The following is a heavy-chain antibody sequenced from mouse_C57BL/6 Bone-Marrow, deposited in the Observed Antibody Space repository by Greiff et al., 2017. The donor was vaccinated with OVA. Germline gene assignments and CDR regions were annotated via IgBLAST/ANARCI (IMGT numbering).Heavy chain of an antibody. CDR1: GYTFTSYW. Sequence: QVQLKQPGAELVMPGASVKLSCKASGYTFTSYWMHWVKQRPGQGLEWIGEIDPSDSYTNYNQKFKGKSTLTVDKSSSTAYMQLSSLTSEDSAVYYCARRTAQATSWFAYWGQGTLVTVSA. CDR2: IDPSDSYT. CDR3: ARRTAQATSWFAY. J-gene: IGHJ3*01. V-gene: IGHV1-69*01. D-gene: IGHD3-2*02.